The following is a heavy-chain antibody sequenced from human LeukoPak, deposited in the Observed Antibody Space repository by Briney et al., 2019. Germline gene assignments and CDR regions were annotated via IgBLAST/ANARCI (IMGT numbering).Heavy chain of an antibody. D-gene: IGHD1-26*01. CDR1: GFTFSTYA. CDR3: AKDPERAEQVGSYFDY. CDR2: IWYDGTTK. J-gene: IGHJ4*02. V-gene: IGHV3-33*03. Sequence: GGSLRLSXAASGFTFSTYAMHWVRQAPGKGLEWVALIWYDGTTKWYADSVKGRFTISKDNSRNTVWLQMNSLRVEDTAVYYCAKDPERAEQVGSYFDYWGQGTLVTVSS.